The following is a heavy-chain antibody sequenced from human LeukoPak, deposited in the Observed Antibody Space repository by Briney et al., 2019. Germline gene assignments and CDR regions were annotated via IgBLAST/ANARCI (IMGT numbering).Heavy chain of an antibody. CDR3: ARDPPMYYYGSGRSDY. J-gene: IGHJ4*02. CDR2: INPNSGGT. V-gene: IGHV1-2*02. D-gene: IGHD3-10*01. CDR1: GYTFTGYY. Sequence: ASVKVSCKASGYTFTGYYMHWVRQAPGQGLEWMGWINPNSGGTNYAQKFQGRVTMTRDTSISTAYMELSRLRSDDTAVYYCARDPPMYYYGSGRSDYWGQGTLVTVSS.